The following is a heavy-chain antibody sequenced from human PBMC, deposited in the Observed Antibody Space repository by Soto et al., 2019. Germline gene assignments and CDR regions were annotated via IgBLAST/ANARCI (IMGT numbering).Heavy chain of an antibody. CDR3: ARDHLILPAHDFFYGSDV. CDR1: GFIFSMYS. V-gene: IGHV3-7*03. CDR2: IPQDGVDG. J-gene: IGHJ6*02. Sequence: HPGGSVRLSCEVSGFIFSMYSMSWVRQTPGKGLEWVAKIPQDGVDGHYADSVKGRFTISRDNGKNSLYLQMNNLRAEDTAVYYCARDHLILPAHDFFYGSDVWGRGATVTVS. D-gene: IGHD2-21*02.